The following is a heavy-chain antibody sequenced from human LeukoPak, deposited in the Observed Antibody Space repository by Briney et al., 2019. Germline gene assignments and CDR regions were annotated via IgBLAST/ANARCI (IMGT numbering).Heavy chain of an antibody. D-gene: IGHD3-10*02. Sequence: GGSLSLSCAASGFTLNTYWMNWVRQAPGKGLVWVSRINGDGTSLTYADSVKGRFTVSRDNAKNTVYLQMNSLRAEDTAVYYCTRDLRMDYYYVDYYYYGMDVWGQGTTVTVSS. CDR2: INGDGTSL. CDR1: GFTLNTYW. CDR3: TRDLRMDYYYVDYYYYGMDV. V-gene: IGHV3-74*03. J-gene: IGHJ6*02.